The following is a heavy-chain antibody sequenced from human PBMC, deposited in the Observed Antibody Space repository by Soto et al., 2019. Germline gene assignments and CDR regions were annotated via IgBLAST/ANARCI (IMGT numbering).Heavy chain of an antibody. D-gene: IGHD6-6*01. Sequence: SETLSLTCAVYGGSFSGYYWSWIRQPPGKGLEWIGEINHSGSTNYNPSLKSRVTISVDTSKNQFSLKLSSVTAADTAVYYCARLEYSSSSAFDIWGQGTMVTVSS. CDR3: ARLEYSSSSAFDI. J-gene: IGHJ3*02. V-gene: IGHV4-34*01. CDR1: GGSFSGYY. CDR2: INHSGST.